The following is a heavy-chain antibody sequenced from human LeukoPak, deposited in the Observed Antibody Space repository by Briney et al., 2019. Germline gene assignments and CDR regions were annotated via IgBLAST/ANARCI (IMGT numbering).Heavy chain of an antibody. CDR2: INHSGST. J-gene: IGHJ1*01. CDR1: GGSFSGYY. CDR3: ARQTYYYDSSGYLLRKYFQH. V-gene: IGHV4-34*01. D-gene: IGHD3-22*01. Sequence: SETLSLTCAVYGGSFSGYYWSWIRQPPGKGLEWIGEINHSGSTNYNLSLKSRVTISVDTSKNQFSLKLSSVTAADTAVYYCARQTYYYDSSGYLLRKYFQHWGQGTLVTVSS.